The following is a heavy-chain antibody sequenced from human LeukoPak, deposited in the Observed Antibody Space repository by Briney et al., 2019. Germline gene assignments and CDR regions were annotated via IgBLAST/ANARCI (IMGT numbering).Heavy chain of an antibody. V-gene: IGHV3-21*01. CDR2: ISSSSSYI. J-gene: IGHJ3*02. CDR3: ARDRPGYSSGWYDAFDI. Sequence: PGGSLRLSCAASGFTFSSYSMNWVRQAPGKGLEWVSSISSSSSYIYYADSVKGRFTISRDNAKNSLYLQMNSLRAEDTAVYYCARDRPGYSSGWYDAFDIWGQGTMVTVSS. CDR1: GFTFSSYS. D-gene: IGHD6-19*01.